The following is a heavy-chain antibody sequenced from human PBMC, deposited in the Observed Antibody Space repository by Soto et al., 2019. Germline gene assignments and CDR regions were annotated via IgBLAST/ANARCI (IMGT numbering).Heavy chain of an antibody. Sequence: SETLSLTCTVSGDSITRSNFYWGWIRQPPGKGLEWLGSIFYSGSTFYNPALKSRVTFSVDTSKNHFSLKLSSVTAADTAVYYCARHKTTMLTVVSAFDPWGQGTQVTVSS. V-gene: IGHV4-39*02. CDR2: IFYSGST. CDR1: GDSITRSNFY. D-gene: IGHD3-22*01. CDR3: ARHKTTMLTVVSAFDP. J-gene: IGHJ5*02.